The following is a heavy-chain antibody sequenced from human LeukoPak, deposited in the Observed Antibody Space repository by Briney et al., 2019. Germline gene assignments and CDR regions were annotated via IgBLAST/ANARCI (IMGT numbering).Heavy chain of an antibody. CDR1: GYTFTSYY. D-gene: IGHD1-26*01. CDR3: ARELSVGATGY. J-gene: IGHJ4*02. V-gene: IGHV1-46*01. CDR2: INPSGGST. Sequence: ASVKVSCKASGYTFTSYYMHWVRQAPGQGLERMGIINPSGGSTSYAQKFQGRVTMTGDMSTSTVYMELSSLRSEDTAVYYCARELSVGATGYWGQGTLVTVSS.